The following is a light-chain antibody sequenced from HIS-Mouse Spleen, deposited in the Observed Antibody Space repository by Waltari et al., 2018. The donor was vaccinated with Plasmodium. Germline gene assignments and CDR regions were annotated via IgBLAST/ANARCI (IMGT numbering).Light chain of an antibody. CDR3: QQYNSYSWT. V-gene: IGKV1-5*03. CDR2: KAS. J-gene: IGKJ1*01. CDR1: QSISSR. Sequence: DIQMTQSTSTLSASVGDRVTITCRASQSISSRLAWYQQKPGKAPKLRIYKASSLESGVPSRFSGSGSGTEFTLTISSLQPDDFATYYCQQYNSYSWTFGQGTKVEIK.